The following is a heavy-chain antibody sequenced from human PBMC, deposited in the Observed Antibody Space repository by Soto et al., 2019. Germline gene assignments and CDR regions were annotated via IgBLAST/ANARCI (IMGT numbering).Heavy chain of an antibody. CDR2: NYSNDDK. D-gene: IGHD3-10*01. J-gene: IGHJ6*02. CDR1: GFSLSTSGVG. Sequence: QITLKESGPTLVKPTQTLTLTCTFSGFSLSTSGVGVGWVRQPPGKALEGLALNYSNDDKRFSTSLKSRLTITKDSANNQVVLTMTYMDPVDTATYDCTHVRGSGLYGMDVWGQGTTVTVSS. V-gene: IGHV2-5*01. CDR3: THVRGSGLYGMDV.